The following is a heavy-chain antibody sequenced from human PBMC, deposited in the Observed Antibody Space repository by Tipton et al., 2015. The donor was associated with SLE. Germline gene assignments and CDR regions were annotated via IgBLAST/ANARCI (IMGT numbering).Heavy chain of an antibody. V-gene: IGHV4-34*01. CDR2: INHSGST. CDR1: GGSFSGNY. Sequence: TLSLTCAVYGGSFSGNYWSWIRQPPGKGLEWIGEINHSGSTNYNPSLKSRVTISVDTSKTQFSLKLSSVTAADTAVYYCARGTGDLDYWGQGTLVTVSS. D-gene: IGHD7-27*01. J-gene: IGHJ4*02. CDR3: ARGTGDLDY.